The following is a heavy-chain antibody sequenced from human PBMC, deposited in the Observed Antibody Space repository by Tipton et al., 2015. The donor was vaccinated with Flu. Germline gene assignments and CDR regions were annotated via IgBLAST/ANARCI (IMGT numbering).Heavy chain of an antibody. CDR3: ARAYGSGVHWLDT. CDR1: GYSISSGYY. V-gene: IGHV4-38-2*02. D-gene: IGHD3-10*01. J-gene: IGHJ5*02. CDR2: IYHSGST. Sequence: TLSLTCIVSGYSISSGYYWGWIRQPPGKGLEWIASIYHSGSTYYNPSLKSRVTISVDTSKNQFSLKLSSVTATDTAVYYCARAYGSGVHWLDTWGQGTLVTVSS.